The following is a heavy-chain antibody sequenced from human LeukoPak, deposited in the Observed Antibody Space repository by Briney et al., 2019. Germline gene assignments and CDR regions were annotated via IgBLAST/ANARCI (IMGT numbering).Heavy chain of an antibody. D-gene: IGHD2-15*01. CDR1: GFTVSSNY. CDR2: TSSSDAGT. V-gene: IGHV3-23*01. Sequence: GGSLRLSCAASGFTVSSNYMSWVRQAPGKGLECVSATSSSDAGTYHAESVRGRFTISRDNSKNTLYLQMNSLRADDAAVYYCARAPVTSCRGAFCYPFDIWGQGTLVTVSS. J-gene: IGHJ4*02. CDR3: ARAPVTSCRGAFCYPFDI.